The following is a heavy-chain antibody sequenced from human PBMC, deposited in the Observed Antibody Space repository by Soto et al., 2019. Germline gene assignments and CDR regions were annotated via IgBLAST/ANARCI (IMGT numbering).Heavy chain of an antibody. J-gene: IGHJ4*02. CDR3: AHTPPYSRCWHFLWD. D-gene: IGHD6-13*01. V-gene: IGHV3-11*01. CDR1: GCTFSDHY. Sequence: QVQLLESGGGLVKPGGFLRLSCATSGCTFSDHYMSWLRQAPGKGLEWISYISSSGSTTKYADSVTGRFTISRDNAKNSLYLQMNSLRAEDTAPYYCAHTPPYSRCWHFLWDWGQGTLVTVSS. CDR2: ISSSGSTT.